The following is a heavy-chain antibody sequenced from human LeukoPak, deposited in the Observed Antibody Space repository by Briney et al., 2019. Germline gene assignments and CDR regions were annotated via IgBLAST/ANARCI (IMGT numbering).Heavy chain of an antibody. D-gene: IGHD2-15*01. V-gene: IGHV3-33*08. CDR2: IWNDGSNK. Sequence: GGSLRLSCAASGFTFSSYAMSWVRQAPGRGLEWITVIWNDGSNKNYVDSVKGRFIISRDNSKNTLYLQMNSLRAEDTAVYYCARGCGGSAACYIIDYWGQGTLVTVSS. CDR1: GFTFSSYA. J-gene: IGHJ4*02. CDR3: ARGCGGSAACYIIDY.